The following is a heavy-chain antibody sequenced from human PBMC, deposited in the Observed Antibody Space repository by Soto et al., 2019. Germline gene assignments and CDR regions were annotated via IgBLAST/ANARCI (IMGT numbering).Heavy chain of an antibody. Sequence: WASVKVSCKASGYIFTGYYMHWVRQAPGQGLEWMGWINPNSGDTNYTQKFQGWVTMTRDTSISTAYTELSRLRSDDTAVYYCATXRISIAVAGETEYYFDYWGQGTLVTVSS. CDR2: INPNSGDT. J-gene: IGHJ4*02. CDR3: ATXRISIAVAGETEYYFDY. V-gene: IGHV1-2*04. D-gene: IGHD6-19*01. CDR1: GYIFTGYY.